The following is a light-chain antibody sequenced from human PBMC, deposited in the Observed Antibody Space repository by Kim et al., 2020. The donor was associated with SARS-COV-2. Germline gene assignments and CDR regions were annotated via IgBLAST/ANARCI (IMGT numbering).Light chain of an antibody. CDR1: SLRSYY. CDR3: NSRDSSGNHVV. CDR2: GKN. J-gene: IGLJ2*01. V-gene: IGLV3-19*01. Sequence: ALGKTVKLTCQGDSLRSYYASWYQQKPGRAPVLVIYGKNHRPSGIPDRFSGSSSGNTASLTITGAQAEDEADYYCNSRDSSGNHVVFGGGTQLTVL.